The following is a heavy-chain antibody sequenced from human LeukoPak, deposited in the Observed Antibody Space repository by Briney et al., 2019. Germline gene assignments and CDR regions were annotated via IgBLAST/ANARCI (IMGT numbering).Heavy chain of an antibody. J-gene: IGHJ1*01. CDR2: IKSKADGGTT. D-gene: IGHD3-22*01. Sequence: GGSLRLSCAASGFTFRNTWMTWFRQAPGKGPEWVGHIKSKADGGTTDYAASVNGRFTISRDDSENTLSLQMNSLKTEDTAVYFCTIENYYDSSGPIKHWGQGTLVTVSS. V-gene: IGHV3-15*01. CDR3: TIENYYDSSGPIKH. CDR1: GFTFRNTW.